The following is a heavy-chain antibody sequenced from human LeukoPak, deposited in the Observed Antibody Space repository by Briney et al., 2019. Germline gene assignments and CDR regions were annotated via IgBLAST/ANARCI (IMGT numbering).Heavy chain of an antibody. CDR1: GYTFTTYG. CDR3: AREGLVFLVGWFDP. CDR2: ISAYNGNT. D-gene: IGHD2-2*01. V-gene: IGHV1-18*01. J-gene: IGHJ5*02. Sequence: ASVKVSCKASGYTFTTYGIIGLRQAPGQRLECMGWISAYNGNTNYAQKLQGRVTMTTDTSTRTDYMELRSLRSDDTAVYYCAREGLVFLVGWFDPWGQGTLVTGSS.